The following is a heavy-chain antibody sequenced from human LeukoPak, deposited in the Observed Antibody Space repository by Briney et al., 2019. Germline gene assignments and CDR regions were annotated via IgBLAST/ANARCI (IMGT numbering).Heavy chain of an antibody. Sequence: GGSLRLSCAASGFTVSSNYMSWVRQAPGKGLEWVSVICSGGSTYYADSVKSRFTIARDNSKNTLYLQMNSLRAEDTAVYYCARDGSGSLDAFDIWGQGTMVTVSS. CDR2: ICSGGST. D-gene: IGHD3-10*01. V-gene: IGHV3-53*01. J-gene: IGHJ3*02. CDR3: ARDGSGSLDAFDI. CDR1: GFTVSSNY.